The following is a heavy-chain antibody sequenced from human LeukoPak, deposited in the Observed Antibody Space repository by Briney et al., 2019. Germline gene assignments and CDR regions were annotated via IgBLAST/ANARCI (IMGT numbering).Heavy chain of an antibody. J-gene: IGHJ5*02. D-gene: IGHD2-2*02. Sequence: PGGSLRLSCAASGFTFSSYAMSWVRQAPGKGLEWVPAISGSGGSTYYADSVKGRFTISRDNSRNTLYLQMNSLRAEDTAVYYCAKDRVLYDNWFDPWGQGTLVTVSS. CDR2: ISGSGGST. CDR1: GFTFSSYA. CDR3: AKDRVLYDNWFDP. V-gene: IGHV3-23*01.